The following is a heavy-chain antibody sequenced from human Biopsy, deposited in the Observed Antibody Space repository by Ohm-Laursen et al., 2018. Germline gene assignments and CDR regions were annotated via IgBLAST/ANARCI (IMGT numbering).Heavy chain of an antibody. J-gene: IGHJ3*02. CDR3: ARDICYITNWRAFDM. V-gene: IGHV3-74*01. CDR1: GFSFSSYW. CDR2: INIDGSTT. Sequence: GSLRLSCAAPGFSFSSYWMHWVRQGPGKGLVWVSRINIDGSTTRYADSVKGRITISTDYAKNTLYLQMNSLGVEDSAVYYCARDICYITNWRAFDMWGQGTMVTVAS. D-gene: IGHD1-1*01.